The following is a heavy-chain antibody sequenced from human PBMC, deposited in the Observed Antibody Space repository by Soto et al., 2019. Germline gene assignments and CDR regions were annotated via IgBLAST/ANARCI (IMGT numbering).Heavy chain of an antibody. CDR2: IIPIFGTA. V-gene: IGHV1-69*12. Sequence: QVQLVQSGAEVKKPGSSVKVSCKASGGTVSSYAISWVRQAPGQGLEWMGGIIPIFGTADYAQKFQGRVTITADESMSTAYMELSSLRSEDTAVYYCARSGARPGDYYYGMDVWGQGTTVTVSS. CDR3: ARSGARPGDYYYGMDV. J-gene: IGHJ6*02. D-gene: IGHD3-10*01. CDR1: GGTVSSYA.